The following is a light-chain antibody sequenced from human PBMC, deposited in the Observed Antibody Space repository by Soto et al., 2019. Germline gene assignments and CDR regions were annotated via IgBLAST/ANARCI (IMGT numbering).Light chain of an antibody. CDR3: HQYGDSPRT. V-gene: IGKV3-20*01. Sequence: EIVLTQSPGPLSLSPGERATLSCRASQRVSSNYLAWYQQRPGQAPRLLIYGASSRAAGISDRFSGSGSGTDFTLAISRLEPEDIAVYFCHQYGDSPRTFGQGTKVEIK. CDR2: GAS. J-gene: IGKJ1*01. CDR1: QRVSSNY.